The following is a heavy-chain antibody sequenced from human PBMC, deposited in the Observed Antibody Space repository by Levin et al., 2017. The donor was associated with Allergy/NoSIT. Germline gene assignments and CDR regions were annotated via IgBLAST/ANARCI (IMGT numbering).Heavy chain of an antibody. V-gene: IGHV3-23*01. J-gene: IGHJ5*02. CDR2: ISGSGDNT. CDR3: AREQYSGSYYWLDP. Sequence: PGGSLRLSCTASGFTFSSYAMTWVRQAPGKGLEWVSAISGSGDNTYYADSVKGRFTISRDNSKNTLYLQMNSRRAEDTAVYYCAREQYSGSYYWLDPWGQGTLVTVSS. CDR1: GFTFSSYA. D-gene: IGHD1-26*01.